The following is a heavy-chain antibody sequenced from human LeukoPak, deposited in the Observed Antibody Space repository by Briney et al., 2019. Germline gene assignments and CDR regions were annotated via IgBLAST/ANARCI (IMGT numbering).Heavy chain of an antibody. Sequence: SVKVSCKASGGTFSSYTISWVRQAPGQGLEWMGGIIPIFGTANYAQKFQGRVTTTADESTSTAYMELSSLRSEDTAVYYCARALPTYCGGDCYGLIDYWGQGTLVTVSS. CDR1: GGTFSSYT. D-gene: IGHD2-21*02. CDR3: ARALPTYCGGDCYGLIDY. CDR2: IIPIFGTA. J-gene: IGHJ4*02. V-gene: IGHV1-69*13.